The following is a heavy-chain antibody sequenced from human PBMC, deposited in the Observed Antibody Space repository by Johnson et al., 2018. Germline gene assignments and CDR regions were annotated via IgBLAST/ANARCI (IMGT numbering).Heavy chain of an antibody. J-gene: IGHJ3*02. Sequence: VQLVESGAEVKKPGESLKISCKGSGYSFTSYWIGWVRQMPGKGLEWMGIIYPGDSDTRYSPSFQGQVTIPADKARSTAYLQWSSLKASDTSMYYCAREADDANYDSSGYPFDIWGQGTMVTVSS. CDR1: GYSFTSYW. D-gene: IGHD3-22*01. CDR3: AREADDANYDSSGYPFDI. CDR2: IYPGDSDT. V-gene: IGHV5-51*03.